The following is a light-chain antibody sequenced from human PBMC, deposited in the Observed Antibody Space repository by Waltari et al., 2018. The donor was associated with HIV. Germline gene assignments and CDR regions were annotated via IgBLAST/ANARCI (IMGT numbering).Light chain of an antibody. V-gene: IGLV2-11*01. CDR1: ISDVGGNKY. Sequence: QSALTQPRSVSGSPGQSVSISCTGIISDVGGNKYVSWYQQYPGQAPKLILSGVNNRPSGVAGRFSGSTSGNTASLTISGLQAEDEADYFCYSYAGTSGVFGGGTKLTVL. J-gene: IGLJ2*01. CDR2: GVN. CDR3: YSYAGTSGV.